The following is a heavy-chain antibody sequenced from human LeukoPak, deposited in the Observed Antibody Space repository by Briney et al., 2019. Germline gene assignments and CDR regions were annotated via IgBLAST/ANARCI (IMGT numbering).Heavy chain of an antibody. Sequence: PGGSLRLSCATPGFTFVDYGLGWVRRAPGKGLEWLCAINYNGAITDYADSVKGRFTISRDNAKNSLYLRMDSLRAEDTALYYCARDRLGPSFSVSHFDLWGQGTLVTVSS. CDR1: GFTFVDYG. D-gene: IGHD3-3*02. V-gene: IGHV3-20*04. J-gene: IGHJ4*02. CDR3: ARDRLGPSFSVSHFDL. CDR2: INYNGAIT.